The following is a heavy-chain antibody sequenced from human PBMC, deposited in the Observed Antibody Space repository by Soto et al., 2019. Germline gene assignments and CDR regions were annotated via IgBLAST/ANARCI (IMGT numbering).Heavy chain of an antibody. D-gene: IGHD6-13*01. CDR1: GYTFSSYD. V-gene: IGHV1-8*01. Sequence: QVQLVQSGAEVKKPGASVKVSCKASGYTFSSYDINWVRQATGQGLEWMGWMNPNSGNTGNAQMFQGRVTVTRNTSISTAYMELSSLRSDDTAVYYCARGRRGIAAAGIVYYFDYWGQGTLVTVSS. CDR2: MNPNSGNT. J-gene: IGHJ4*02. CDR3: ARGRRGIAAAGIVYYFDY.